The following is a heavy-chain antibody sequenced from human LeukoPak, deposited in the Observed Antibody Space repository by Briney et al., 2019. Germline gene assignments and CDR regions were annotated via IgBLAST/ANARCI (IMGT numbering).Heavy chain of an antibody. CDR2: VYYTGST. CDR3: ARVTGYIVEDYFDY. V-gene: IGHV4-39*07. D-gene: IGHD3-22*01. J-gene: IGHJ4*02. CDR1: DGSINTISDY. Sequence: TSETLSLTCSVSDGSINTISDYWGWVRQPPGKGLEWIGSVYYTGSTYYNPSLKSRVTVSVDTSKNQFSLKLSSVTAADTAVYYCARVTGYIVEDYFDYWGQGTLVTVSS.